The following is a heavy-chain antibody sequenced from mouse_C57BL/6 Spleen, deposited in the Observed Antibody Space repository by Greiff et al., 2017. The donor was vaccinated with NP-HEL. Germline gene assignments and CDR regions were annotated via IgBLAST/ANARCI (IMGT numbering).Heavy chain of an antibody. J-gene: IGHJ2*01. CDR1: GFNIKDDY. Sequence: EVQLQQSGAELVRPGASVKLSCTASGFNIKDDYMHWVKQRPEQGLEWIGWIDPENGDTEYASKFQGKATITADTSSNTAYLQLSSLTSEDTAVYYCTTFTTVAPFDYWGQGTTLTVSS. CDR3: TTFTTVAPFDY. CDR2: IDPENGDT. D-gene: IGHD1-1*01. V-gene: IGHV14-4*01.